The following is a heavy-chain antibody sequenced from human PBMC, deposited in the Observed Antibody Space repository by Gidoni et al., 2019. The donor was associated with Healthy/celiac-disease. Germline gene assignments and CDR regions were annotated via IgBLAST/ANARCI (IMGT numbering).Heavy chain of an antibody. J-gene: IGHJ4*02. V-gene: IGHV3-23*01. CDR3: AKVVASGWFFDY. Sequence: EVQLLESGGGLVQPGGSLRLSCAASGFTFSSYAMTWVRQAPGKGLEWVSAISDSGGSVYYADSVKGRFTISRDNSKNTVYLQMNSLRAGDTALYYCAKVVASGWFFDYWGQGTLVTVSS. CDR2: ISDSGGSV. CDR1: GFTFSSYA. D-gene: IGHD6-19*01.